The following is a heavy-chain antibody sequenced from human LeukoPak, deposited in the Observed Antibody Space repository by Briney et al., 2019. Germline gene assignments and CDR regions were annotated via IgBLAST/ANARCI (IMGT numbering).Heavy chain of an antibody. V-gene: IGHV3-7*01. CDR1: GFTLSSYW. CDR2: IKPDGSQI. D-gene: IGHD1-1*01. Sequence: PGVSLRLSCAASGFTLSSYWMTWVRQAPGKGLEWVANIKPDGSQIYYVDSVKGRFTISRDNAKNSLYLQMNSLRAEDTAVYYCARDLNWETYWGQGTLVTVSS. J-gene: IGHJ4*02. CDR3: ARDLNWETY.